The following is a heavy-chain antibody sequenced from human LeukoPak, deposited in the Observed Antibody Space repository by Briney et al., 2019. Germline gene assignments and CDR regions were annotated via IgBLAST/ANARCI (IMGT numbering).Heavy chain of an antibody. CDR1: GGSISSFY. Sequence: SETLSLTCTVSGGSISSFYWSWIRQPPGKGLEWIGYIYYRGYTQYNPSLKSRVTISVDTSKNQFSLRLASVTAADTAVYYCARDLDYGGSSIWYFDLWGRGTLVTVSS. V-gene: IGHV4-59*01. CDR3: ARDLDYGGSSIWYFDL. J-gene: IGHJ2*01. D-gene: IGHD4-23*01. CDR2: IYYRGYT.